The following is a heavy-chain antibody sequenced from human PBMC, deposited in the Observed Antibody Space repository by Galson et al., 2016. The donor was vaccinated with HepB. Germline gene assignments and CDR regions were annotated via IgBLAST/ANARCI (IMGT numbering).Heavy chain of an antibody. CDR2: IRGSGDYT. CDR3: TKGRVTGHFNVDY. V-gene: IGHV3-23*01. Sequence: SLRLSCAASGFIFSNYDMNWVRQAPGKGLEWVSSIRGSGDYTYYADSVKGRFTISRDNSENTWSLQMHSLRSEDTAIYYCTKGRVTGHFNVDYWGQGTLVTVSS. CDR1: GFIFSNYD. J-gene: IGHJ4*02. D-gene: IGHD3-9*01.